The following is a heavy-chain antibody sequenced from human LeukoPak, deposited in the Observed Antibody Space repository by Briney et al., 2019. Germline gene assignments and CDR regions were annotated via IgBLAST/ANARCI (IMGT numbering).Heavy chain of an antibody. D-gene: IGHD3-10*01. J-gene: IGHJ6*04. V-gene: IGHV4-59*01. CDR3: ARAGQYGSGSYYSIYYGMDV. Sequence: SETLSLTCTVSGGSISSYYWGWIRQPPGKGLEWIGYIYYSGSTNYDPSLKSRVTISVDTSKNQFSLKLSSVTAADTAVYYCARAGQYGSGSYYSIYYGMDVWGKGTTVTVSS. CDR1: GGSISSYY. CDR2: IYYSGST.